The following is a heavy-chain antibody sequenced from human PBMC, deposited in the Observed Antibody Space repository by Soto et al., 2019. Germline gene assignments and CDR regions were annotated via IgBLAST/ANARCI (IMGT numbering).Heavy chain of an antibody. V-gene: IGHV3-23*01. CDR2: ISGSGGST. D-gene: IGHD1-1*01. J-gene: IGHJ5*02. CDR3: AKDKRGALDP. Sequence: GGSLKLSCPASRFTFSSYAMSWVRQAPGKGLEWVSAISGSGGSTYYADSVKGRFTISRDNSKNTLYLQMNSLRAEDTAVYYCAKDKRGALDPWGQGTLVTVSS. CDR1: RFTFSSYA.